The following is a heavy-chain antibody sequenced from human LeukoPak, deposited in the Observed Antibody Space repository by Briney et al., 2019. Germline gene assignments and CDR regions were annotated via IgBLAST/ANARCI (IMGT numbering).Heavy chain of an antibody. CDR1: GFTFSNYG. Sequence: GGSLRLSCAASGFTFSNYGIHWVRQAPGKGLEWVALIWYDGSNKFYADSVKGRFTISRDNSKNTLYLQMNSLGAEDTAVYYCARWRAGIAVAVDYWGQGTLVTVSS. J-gene: IGHJ4*02. D-gene: IGHD6-19*01. V-gene: IGHV3-33*01. CDR3: ARWRAGIAVAVDY. CDR2: IWYDGSNK.